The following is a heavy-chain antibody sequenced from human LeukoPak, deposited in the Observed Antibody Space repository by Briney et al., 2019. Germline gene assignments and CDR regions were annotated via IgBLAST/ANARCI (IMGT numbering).Heavy chain of an antibody. D-gene: IGHD6-19*01. CDR2: IYYSGST. J-gene: IGHJ4*02. CDR1: GGSISSYY. Sequence: NTSETLSLTCTVSGGSISSYYWSWIRQPPGKGLEWIGYIYYSGSTNYNPSLKSRVTISVDTSKNQFSLKLSSVTAADTAVYYCARYIAVAFDYWGQGTLVTVSS. CDR3: ARYIAVAFDY. V-gene: IGHV4-59*01.